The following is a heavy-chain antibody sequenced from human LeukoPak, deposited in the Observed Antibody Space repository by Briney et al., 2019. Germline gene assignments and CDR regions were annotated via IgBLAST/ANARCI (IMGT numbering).Heavy chain of an antibody. CDR3: ARERSIVATFDY. V-gene: IGHV3-33*01. Sequence: GGSLRLSCAPSGFTFSSYGMHWVRQAPGKGLEWVAVIWYDGSNKYYADSVKGRFTISRDNSKNTLYLQMNSLRAEDTAVYYCARERSIVATFDYWGQGTLVTVSS. CDR2: IWYDGSNK. J-gene: IGHJ4*02. D-gene: IGHD5-12*01. CDR1: GFTFSSYG.